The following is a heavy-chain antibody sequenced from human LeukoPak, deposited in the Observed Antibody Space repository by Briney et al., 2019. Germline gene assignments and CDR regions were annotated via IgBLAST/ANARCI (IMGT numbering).Heavy chain of an antibody. D-gene: IGHD2-2*01. J-gene: IGHJ5*02. V-gene: IGHV3-30*03. CDR2: ISYDGSNK. CDR3: ARDHIVVVPAAFRGWFDP. Sequence: PGGSLRLSCAASGFTFSSYGMHWVRQAPGKGLEWVAVISYDGSNKYYADSVKGRFTISRDNSKNTLYPQMNSLRAEDTAVYYCARDHIVVVPAAFRGWFDPWGQGTLVTVSS. CDR1: GFTFSSYG.